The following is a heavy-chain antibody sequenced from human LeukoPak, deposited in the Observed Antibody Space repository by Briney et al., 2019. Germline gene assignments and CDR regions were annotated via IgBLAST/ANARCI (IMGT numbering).Heavy chain of an antibody. Sequence: GSVKVSCKATGYTFTGYYMHWVRQAPGQGLEGMGWINPNSGGTNYAQKFQGRVTMTRDTSISTAYMELSRLRSDDTAVYCCARVGVRGIPRGYFDYWGQGSLVTVSS. CDR3: ARVGVRGIPRGYFDY. V-gene: IGHV1-2*02. CDR2: INPNSGGT. CDR1: GYTFTGYY. D-gene: IGHD3-10*01. J-gene: IGHJ4*02.